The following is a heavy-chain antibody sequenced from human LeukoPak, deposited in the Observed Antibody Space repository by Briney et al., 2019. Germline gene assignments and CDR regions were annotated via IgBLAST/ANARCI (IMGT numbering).Heavy chain of an antibody. CDR3: ARSQHCSGGSCYSSDWFDP. CDR1: GYSFTSYW. J-gene: IGHJ5*02. Sequence: GESLKISCKGSGYSFTSYWIGWVRQMPGKGLEWMGIIYPGDSDTRYSPSFQGQVTISADKSISTAYLQWSSLKASDTAMYYCARSQHCSGGSCYSSDWFDPWGQGTLVTVSS. V-gene: IGHV5-51*01. D-gene: IGHD2-15*01. CDR2: IYPGDSDT.